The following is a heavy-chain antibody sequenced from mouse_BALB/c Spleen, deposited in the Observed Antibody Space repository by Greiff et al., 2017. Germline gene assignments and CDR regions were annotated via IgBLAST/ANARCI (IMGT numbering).Heavy chain of an antibody. Sequence: VQLVESGPGLVAPSQSLSISCTVSGFSLTSYGVSWVRQPPGKGLEWLGVIWGDGSTNYPSALISRLSISKDNSKSQVFLKLNSLQTYDTDTYDCAKGRGDAYAMDYWGQGTSVTVSS. CDR3: AKGRGDAYAMDY. CDR2: IWGDGST. CDR1: GFSLTSYG. V-gene: IGHV2-3*01. J-gene: IGHJ4*01.